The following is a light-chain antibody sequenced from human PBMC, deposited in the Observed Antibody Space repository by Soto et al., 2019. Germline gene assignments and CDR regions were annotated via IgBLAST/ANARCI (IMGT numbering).Light chain of an antibody. J-gene: IGKJ3*01. CDR3: QQYYRAPFP. CDR2: WAS. Sequence: DFVLTQSPDSLSVSLGERATINCKSSQSVLFGAYNKNYLAWYQQKSGQPPRLLIFWASTRESGVPDRFSGSGSETDFTLTIDSLQAEDVAVYYCQQYYRAPFPFGPGTRVDLK. V-gene: IGKV4-1*01. CDR1: QSVLFGAYNKNY.